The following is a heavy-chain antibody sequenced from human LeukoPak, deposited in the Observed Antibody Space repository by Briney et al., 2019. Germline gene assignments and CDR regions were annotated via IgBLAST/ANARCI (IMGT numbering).Heavy chain of an antibody. CDR3: AKSTHVFFDP. V-gene: IGHV3-48*04. CDR1: RFTYSRYS. D-gene: IGHD2-2*01. Sequence: GGSLSLSWASSRFTYSRYSMNWVRQTPGKGLEGVSFFSSLSSTIYYADSVKGRFTISRDNPKNSPYLQMNSLRAEDHAVHYCAKSTHVFFDPWGQGTLVTVSS. J-gene: IGHJ5*02. CDR2: FSSLSSTI.